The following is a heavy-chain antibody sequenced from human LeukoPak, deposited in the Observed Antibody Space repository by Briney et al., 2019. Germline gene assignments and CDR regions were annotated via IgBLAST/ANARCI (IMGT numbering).Heavy chain of an antibody. V-gene: IGHV3-11*01. J-gene: IGHJ4*02. Sequence: GGSLRLSCAASGFTFSDYYMSWIRQAPGKGLEWVSCISSSGSTIYYADSVKGRFTISRDNAKNSLYLQMNSLRAEDTAVYYCARVIAVAGINFDYWGQGTLVTVSS. CDR1: GFTFSDYY. CDR3: ARVIAVAGINFDY. CDR2: ISSSGSTI. D-gene: IGHD6-19*01.